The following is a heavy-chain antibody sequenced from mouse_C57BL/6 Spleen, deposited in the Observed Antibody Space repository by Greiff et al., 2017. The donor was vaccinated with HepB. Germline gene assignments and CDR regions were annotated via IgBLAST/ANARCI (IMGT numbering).Heavy chain of an antibody. CDR1: GFSLTSYG. CDR2: IWSGGST. D-gene: IGHD1-1*01. V-gene: IGHV2-2*01. CDR3: ARNSLTTVVAYYAMDY. Sequence: VKLMESGPGLVQPSQSLSITCTVSGFSLTSYGVHWVRQSPGKGLEWLGVIWSGGSTDYNAAFISRLSISKDNSKSQVFFKMNSLQADDTAIYYCARNSLTTVVAYYAMDYWGQGTSVTVSS. J-gene: IGHJ4*01.